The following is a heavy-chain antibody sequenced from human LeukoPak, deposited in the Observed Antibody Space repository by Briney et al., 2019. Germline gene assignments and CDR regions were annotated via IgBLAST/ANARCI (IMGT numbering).Heavy chain of an antibody. Sequence: PGRSLRLSCAASGFTFRSYPMHWVRQAPGKGVEGVAVISYYGSNKYHADSVKGRFTISRDNAKNSLYLQMNSLRAEDTAVYYCAREAGSGSYYFGYYYYMDVWGKGTTVTVSS. D-gene: IGHD3-10*01. J-gene: IGHJ6*03. CDR3: AREAGSGSYYFGYYYYMDV. CDR2: ISYYGSNK. CDR1: GFTFRSYP. V-gene: IGHV3-30*04.